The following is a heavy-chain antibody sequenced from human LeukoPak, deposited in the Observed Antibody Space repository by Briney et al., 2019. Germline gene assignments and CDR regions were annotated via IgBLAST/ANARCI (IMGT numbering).Heavy chain of an antibody. CDR2: INHSGGT. D-gene: IGHD6-19*01. J-gene: IGHJ4*02. Sequence: SETLSLTCAVYGGSFSGYYWSWIRQPPGKGLEWIGEINHSGGTNYNPSLKSRVTISVDTSKNQFSLKLSSVTAADTAVYYCAQRPESSGWYMWGQGTLVTVSS. CDR3: AQRPESSGWYM. V-gene: IGHV4-34*01. CDR1: GGSFSGYY.